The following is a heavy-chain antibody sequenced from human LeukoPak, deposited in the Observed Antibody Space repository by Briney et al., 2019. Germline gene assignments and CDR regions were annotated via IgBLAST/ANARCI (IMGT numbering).Heavy chain of an antibody. J-gene: IGHJ6*03. D-gene: IGHD6-6*01. CDR1: GGSFSGYY. CDR3: ARLAAPIYYYYYYMDV. CDR2: INHSGST. Sequence: SETLSLTCAVYGGSFSGYYWSWIRQPPGKGLEWIGEINHSGSTNYNPSLKSRVTISADTSKNQFSLKLSSVTAADTAVYYCARLAAPIYYYYYYMDVWGKGTTVTVSS. V-gene: IGHV4-34*01.